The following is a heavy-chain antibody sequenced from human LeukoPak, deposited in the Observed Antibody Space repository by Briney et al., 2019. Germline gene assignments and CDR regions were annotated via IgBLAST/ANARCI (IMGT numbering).Heavy chain of an antibody. Sequence: GGSLRLSCAASGFTFSGSAMHWVRQAPGKGLEWVAIIYYDGSKKYYSDSVEGRFTISRDNSNTVYLQMNSLRVEDTAVYYCARVGFSSSPMGVDYWGQGTLVTVSS. CDR3: ARVGFSSSPMGVDY. D-gene: IGHD2-2*01. J-gene: IGHJ4*02. CDR1: GFTFSGSA. V-gene: IGHV3-33*08. CDR2: IYYDGSKK.